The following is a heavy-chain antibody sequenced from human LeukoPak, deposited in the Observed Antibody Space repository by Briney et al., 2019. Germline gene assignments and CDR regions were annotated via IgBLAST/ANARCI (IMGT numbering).Heavy chain of an antibody. J-gene: IGHJ4*02. D-gene: IGHD3-16*02. CDR1: GGSFSGYY. V-gene: IGHV4-34*01. CDR3: ARGPPRYDYVWGSYRSPHFDY. CDR2: INHSGST. Sequence: SETLSLTCAVYGGSFSGYYWRWIRQPPGKGLEWIGEINHSGSTNYNPSLKSRVTISVDTSKNQFSLKLSSVTAADTAVYYCARGPPRYDYVWGSYRSPHFDYWGQGTLVTVSS.